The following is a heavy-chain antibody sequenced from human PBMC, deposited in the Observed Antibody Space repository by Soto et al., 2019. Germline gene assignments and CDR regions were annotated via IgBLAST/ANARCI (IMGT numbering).Heavy chain of an antibody. V-gene: IGHV4-59*01. Sequence: QVQLQESGPGLVKPSETLSLTCTVSGGSISSYYWSWIRQPPGKGLEWIGYIYYSGGTNYNPSLKSRVTISVDTSKNQFSLKLSSVTAADTAVYYCARDNRYSSGWYNVWGQGTLVTVSS. J-gene: IGHJ4*02. CDR1: GGSISSYY. D-gene: IGHD6-19*01. CDR2: IYYSGGT. CDR3: ARDNRYSSGWYNV.